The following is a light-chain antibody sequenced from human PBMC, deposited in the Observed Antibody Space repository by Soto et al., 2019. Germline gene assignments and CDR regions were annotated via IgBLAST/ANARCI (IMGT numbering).Light chain of an antibody. CDR1: SSDVGGYNY. J-gene: IGLJ2*01. CDR3: ISYTSSSTLAV. V-gene: IGLV2-14*01. Sequence: QSVLTQPASVSGSPGQSITISCTGTSSDVGGYNYVSWYQQHPGKAPKLMIYDVSNRPSGVSNRFSGSKSGNTASLTISGLQAEDEADYYCISYTSSSTLAVFGGGTKVTVL. CDR2: DVS.